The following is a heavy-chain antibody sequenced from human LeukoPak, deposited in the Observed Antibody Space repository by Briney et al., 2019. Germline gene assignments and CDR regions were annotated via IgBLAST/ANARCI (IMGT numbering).Heavy chain of an antibody. V-gene: IGHV3-53*01. CDR2: IYSGGST. Sequence: PGGSLRLSCAASGFTVSSNYMSWVRQAPGKGLEWVSVIYSGGSTYYADSVKGRFTISRDNSKNTLYLQMNSLRAEDTAVYYCARGIVVVPAASPGYFDYWGQGTLVTVSS. CDR1: GFTVSSNY. D-gene: IGHD2-2*01. CDR3: ARGIVVVPAASPGYFDY. J-gene: IGHJ4*02.